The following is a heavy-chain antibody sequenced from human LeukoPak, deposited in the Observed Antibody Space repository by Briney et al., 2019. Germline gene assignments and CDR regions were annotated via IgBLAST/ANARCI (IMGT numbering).Heavy chain of an antibody. CDR2: ISSSGSTI. V-gene: IGHV3-11*04. CDR3: ARPGGFLAYCGGDCAGVHAFDI. CDR1: GFTFSDYY. D-gene: IGHD2-21*02. J-gene: IGHJ3*02. Sequence: NPGGSLRLSCAGSGFTFSDYYMSWIRQAPGKGLGWVSYISSSGSTIYYADSVKGRFTISRENAKNSLYLQMNSLRAEDTAVYYCARPGGFLAYCGGDCAGVHAFDIWGQGTMVTVSS.